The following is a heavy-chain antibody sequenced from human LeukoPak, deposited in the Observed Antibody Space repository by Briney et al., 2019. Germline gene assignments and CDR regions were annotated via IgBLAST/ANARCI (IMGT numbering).Heavy chain of an antibody. Sequence: PGGSLRLSCAASGFTFSSYAMSWVRQAPGKGLEWVSAISGSGGSTYYADSVKGRFTISRDNSKNTLYLQMNSLRAEDTAVYYCAKDRDYHDSSGYYDAEYFQHWGQGTLVTVSS. V-gene: IGHV3-23*01. J-gene: IGHJ1*01. CDR3: AKDRDYHDSSGYYDAEYFQH. D-gene: IGHD3-22*01. CDR2: ISGSGGST. CDR1: GFTFSSYA.